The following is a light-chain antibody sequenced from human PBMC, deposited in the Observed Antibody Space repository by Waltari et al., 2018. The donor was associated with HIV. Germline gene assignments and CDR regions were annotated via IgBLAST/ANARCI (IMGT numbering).Light chain of an antibody. V-gene: IGLV2-14*01. Sequence: QSALTQPASVSGSPGQSITISCTGTSSDVGRYKYLSWYQPHPGKAPKLIVYEVSNRPSGVSNRFSGSKAGNTASLTISGLQAEDEADYYCSSYTGSSTLWVFGGGTKLTVL. CDR1: SSDVGRYKY. CDR3: SSYTGSSTLWV. CDR2: EVS. J-gene: IGLJ3*02.